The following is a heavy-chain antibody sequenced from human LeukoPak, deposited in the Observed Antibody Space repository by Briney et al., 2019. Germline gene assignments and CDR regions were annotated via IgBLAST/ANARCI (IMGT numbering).Heavy chain of an antibody. D-gene: IGHD3-3*01. CDR2: ISGSGYST. CDR1: QFIFRNYG. J-gene: IGHJ6*03. CDR3: AKDGRVLRFLNSFYYYMDV. V-gene: IGHV3-23*01. Sequence: GGSLRLSCAASQFIFRNYGMAWVRQAPGKGLEWVSTISGSGYSTYYADSVKGRFTISRDNSKNTLYLQMNSLRAEDTAVYYCAKDGRVLRFLNSFYYYMDVWGKGTTVTVSS.